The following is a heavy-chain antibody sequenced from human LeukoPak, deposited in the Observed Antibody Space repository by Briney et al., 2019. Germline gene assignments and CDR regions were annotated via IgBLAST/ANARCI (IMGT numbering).Heavy chain of an antibody. D-gene: IGHD2-8*01. CDR2: INHSGST. CDR1: GGSFSGYY. J-gene: IGHJ4*02. CDR3: ARVGGCTNGVCYRFGIDY. V-gene: IGHV4-34*01. Sequence: SETLSLTCAVYGGSFSGYYWSWIRQPPGKGLEWIGEINHSGSTNYNPSLKSRVTISVDTSKNQFSLKLSSVTAADTAVYYCARVGGCTNGVCYRFGIDYWGQGTLVTVSS.